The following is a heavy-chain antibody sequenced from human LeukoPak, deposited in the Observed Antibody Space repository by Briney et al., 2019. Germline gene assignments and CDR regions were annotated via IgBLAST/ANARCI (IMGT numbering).Heavy chain of an antibody. CDR3: ARAPSEIGGYYPEYFRH. D-gene: IGHD3-22*01. J-gene: IGHJ1*01. CDR1: GFTLSSYW. V-gene: IGHV3-74*01. CDR2: TKSDGRT. Sequence: GGSLRLSCAASGFTLSSYWMHWVRQAPGKGLVWVSRTKSDGRTNYADSVKGRFTISRDNAKNTVSLQMNSLRTEDTGVYYCARAPSEIGGYYPEYFRHWGQGTLVIVSS.